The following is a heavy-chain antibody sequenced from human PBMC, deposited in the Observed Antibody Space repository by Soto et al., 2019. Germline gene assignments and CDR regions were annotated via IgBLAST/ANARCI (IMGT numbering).Heavy chain of an antibody. J-gene: IGHJ3*02. CDR3: TQVTYCSSTSFYVEAAFDI. V-gene: IGHV4-31*03. CDR2: IYYSGST. D-gene: IGHD2-2*01. Sequence: QVQLQESGPGLVKPSQTLSLTCTVSGGSISSGGYYWSWIRQHPGKGLEWIGYIYYSGSTYYNPSLKSRATISVDTSKSQFSLKVSSVIAADTAVYYCTQVTYCSSTSFYVEAAFDIWGQGTMVTVAS. CDR1: GGSISSGGYY.